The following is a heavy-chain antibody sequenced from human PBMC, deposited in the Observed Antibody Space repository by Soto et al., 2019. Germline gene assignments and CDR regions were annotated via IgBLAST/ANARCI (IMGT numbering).Heavy chain of an antibody. D-gene: IGHD3-16*02. J-gene: IGHJ6*02. V-gene: IGHV3-11*06. CDR1: GFTFSDYY. CDR2: ISSSSSYT. Sequence: GVSLRLSCAASGFTFSDYYMSWIRQAPGKGLEWVSYISSSSSYTNYADSVKGRFTISRDNAKNSLYLQMNSLRAEDTAVYYCAREEAQGRDYGYVGGSYRYNEHAMDGWGQRTTV. CDR3: AREEAQGRDYGYVGGSYRYNEHAMDG.